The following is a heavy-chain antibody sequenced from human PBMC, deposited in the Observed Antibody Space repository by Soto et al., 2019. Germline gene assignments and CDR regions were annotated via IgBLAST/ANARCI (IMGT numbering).Heavy chain of an antibody. D-gene: IGHD3-3*01. V-gene: IGHV4-34*01. Sequence: TSETLSLTCAVYGGSFSGYYWSWIRQPPGKGLEWIGEINHSGSTNYNPSLKSRVTISVDTSKNQFSLKLSSVTAADTAVYYCAGRGGVVPTDYWGQGTLVTVSS. J-gene: IGHJ4*02. CDR2: INHSGST. CDR1: GGSFSGYY. CDR3: AGRGGVVPTDY.